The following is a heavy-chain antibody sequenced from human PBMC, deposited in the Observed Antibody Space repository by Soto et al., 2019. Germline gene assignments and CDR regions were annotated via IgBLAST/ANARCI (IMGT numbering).Heavy chain of an antibody. J-gene: IGHJ3*02. CDR1: GYTFTSYG. CDR2: ISAYNGST. D-gene: IGHD3-22*01. CDR3: ARVPPIDYYDSSGYAFDI. V-gene: IGHV1-18*01. Sequence: ASVKVSCKASGYTFTSYGISWVRQAPGQGLEWMGWISAYNGSTNYAQKLQGRVTMTTDTSTSTAYMELRSLRSDDTAVYYCARVPPIDYYDSSGYAFDIWGQGTMVTVSS.